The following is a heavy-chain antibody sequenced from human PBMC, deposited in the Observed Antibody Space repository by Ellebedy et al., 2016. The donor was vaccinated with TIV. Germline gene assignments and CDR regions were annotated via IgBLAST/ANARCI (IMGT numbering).Heavy chain of an antibody. V-gene: IGHV3-33*08. CDR3: ARGLTNYDILTGHDY. Sequence: GESLKISCAASGFTFSSYAMHWVRQAPGKGLEWVTVIWYDGSNKYYADSVKGRFTISRDNSKNTLYLQMNSLRAEDTAVYYCARGLTNYDILTGHDYWGQGTLVTVSS. D-gene: IGHD3-9*01. J-gene: IGHJ4*02. CDR1: GFTFSSYA. CDR2: IWYDGSNK.